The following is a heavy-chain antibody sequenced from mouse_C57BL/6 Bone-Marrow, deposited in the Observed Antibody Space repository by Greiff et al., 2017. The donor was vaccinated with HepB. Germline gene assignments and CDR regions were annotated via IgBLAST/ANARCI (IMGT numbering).Heavy chain of an antibody. J-gene: IGHJ3*01. CDR3: ARAFITTVVAPFAY. D-gene: IGHD1-1*01. CDR2: ISNGGGST. V-gene: IGHV5-12*01. Sequence: EVKVEESGGGLVQPGGSLKLSCAASGFTFSDYYMYWVRQTPEKRLEWVAYISNGGGSTYYPDTVKGRFTISSDNAKNTLYLQMSRLKSEDTAMYYCARAFITTVVAPFAYWGQGTLVTVSA. CDR1: GFTFSDYY.